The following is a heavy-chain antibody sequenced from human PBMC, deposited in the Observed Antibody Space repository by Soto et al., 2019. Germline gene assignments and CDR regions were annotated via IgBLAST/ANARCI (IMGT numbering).Heavy chain of an antibody. V-gene: IGHV3-23*01. CDR2: ISGSGGST. D-gene: IGHD3-16*01. CDR3: AKDRIMITFGGVDDAFDI. Sequence: GGSLRLSCAASGFTFSSYAMSWVRQAPGKGLEWVSAISGSGGSTYYADSVKGRFTISRDNSKNTLYLQMNSLRAEDTAVYYCAKDRIMITFGGVDDAFDIWGQGTMVTVSS. J-gene: IGHJ3*02. CDR1: GFTFSSYA.